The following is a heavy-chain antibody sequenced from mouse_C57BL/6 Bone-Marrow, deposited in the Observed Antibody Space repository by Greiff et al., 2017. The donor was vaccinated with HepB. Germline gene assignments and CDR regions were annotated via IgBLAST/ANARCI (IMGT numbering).Heavy chain of an antibody. CDR3: ARRWGSNYLLFDY. V-gene: IGHV1-64*01. Sequence: QVQLQQPGAELVKPGASVKLSCKASGYTFTSYWMHWVKQRPGQGLEWIGMIHPNSGSTNYNEKFKSKATLTVDKSSSTAYMQLSSLTSEDSAVYYCARRWGSNYLLFDYWGQGTTLTVSS. CDR1: GYTFTSYW. D-gene: IGHD2-5*01. J-gene: IGHJ2*01. CDR2: IHPNSGST.